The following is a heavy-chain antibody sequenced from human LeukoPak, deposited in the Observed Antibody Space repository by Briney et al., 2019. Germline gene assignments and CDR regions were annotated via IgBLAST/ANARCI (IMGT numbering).Heavy chain of an antibody. CDR2: INPHGSEK. D-gene: IGHD6-19*01. Sequence: PGGSLRLSCAASGFTFDSSWMNWVRQPPGRGLEWVANINPHGSEKSYVDSVKGRFTTSRDNAKNSLYLQMNSLRAEDTALYYCAKDIHSSGWYYFDYWGQGTLVTVSS. CDR1: GFTFDSSW. V-gene: IGHV3-7*03. CDR3: AKDIHSSGWYYFDY. J-gene: IGHJ4*02.